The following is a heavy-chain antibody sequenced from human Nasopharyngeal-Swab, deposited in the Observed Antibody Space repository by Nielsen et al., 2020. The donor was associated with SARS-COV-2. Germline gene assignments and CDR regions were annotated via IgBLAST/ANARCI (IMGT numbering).Heavy chain of an antibody. J-gene: IGHJ4*02. Sequence: WVRQAPRQGLEWMGGIIPIFGTANYAQKFQGRVTITADESTSTAYMELSSLRSEDTAVYYCARDQAGGGVLGYWGQGTLVTVSS. CDR2: IIPIFGTA. V-gene: IGHV1-69*01. CDR3: ARDQAGGGVLGY. D-gene: IGHD2-8*02.